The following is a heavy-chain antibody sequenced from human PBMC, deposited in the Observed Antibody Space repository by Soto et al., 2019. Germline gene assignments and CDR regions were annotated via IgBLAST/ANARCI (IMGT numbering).Heavy chain of an antibody. J-gene: IGHJ4*02. CDR1: GFTFSDYL. CDR2: IKQDGNEK. D-gene: IGHD6-19*01. CDR3: AIGHWLGK. Sequence: EVQLVDSGGALVQPGESLRLSCAASGFTFSDYLMTWVRQAPGKGLEWVATIKQDGNEKYYVDSVKGRLPISRDNAKNSLYLQLNALRAEDTAVYYCAIGHWLGKWGQGTLVTVSS. V-gene: IGHV3-7*01.